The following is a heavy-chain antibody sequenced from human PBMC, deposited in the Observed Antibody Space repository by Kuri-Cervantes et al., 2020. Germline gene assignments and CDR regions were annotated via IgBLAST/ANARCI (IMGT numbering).Heavy chain of an antibody. CDR2: INPNSGGT. CDR1: GYTFTGYY. V-gene: IGHV1-2*02. D-gene: IGHD3-10*01. CDR3: ASPGGVYGSGSYYNGGYY. Sequence: ASVKVSCKASGYTFTGYYMHWVRQAPGQGLEWMGWINPNSGGTNYAQKFQGRVTMTRDTSISTAYMELSRLRSDDTAVYYCASPGGVYGSGSYYNGGYYWGQGTLVTVSS. J-gene: IGHJ4*02.